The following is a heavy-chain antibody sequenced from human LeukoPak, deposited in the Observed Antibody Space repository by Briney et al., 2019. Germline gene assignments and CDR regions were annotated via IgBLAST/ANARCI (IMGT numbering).Heavy chain of an antibody. J-gene: IGHJ4*02. CDR2: IVGSGYST. D-gene: IGHD1-26*01. CDR3: ARRLVGVTDF. V-gene: IGHV3-23*01. Sequence: PGGSLRLSCAASGVTLRSYAMSWVRRAPGKGLEWVSSIVGSGYSTYYADSVKGRFTISRDNSKNILYLQMDSLRAEDTSVYYCARRLVGVTDFWGQGTLVTVSS. CDR1: GVTLRSYA.